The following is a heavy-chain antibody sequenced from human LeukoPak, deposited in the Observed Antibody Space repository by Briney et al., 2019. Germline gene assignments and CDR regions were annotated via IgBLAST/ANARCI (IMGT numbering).Heavy chain of an antibody. CDR3: ARALRQQLVTGWFDP. V-gene: IGHV4-59*01. CDR2: IYHSGST. CDR1: GGSISSYY. Sequence: SETLSLTCTVSGGSISSYYWSWIRQPPGKGLEWIGYIYHSGSTNYNPSLKSRVTISVDTSKNQFSLRLTSVTAADTAVYYCARALRQQLVTGWFDPWGQGTLVTVSS. D-gene: IGHD6-13*01. J-gene: IGHJ5*02.